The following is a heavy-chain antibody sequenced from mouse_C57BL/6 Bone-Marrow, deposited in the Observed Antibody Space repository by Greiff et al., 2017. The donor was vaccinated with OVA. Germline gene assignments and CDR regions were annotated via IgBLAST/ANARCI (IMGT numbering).Heavy chain of an antibody. Sequence: QVQLQQSGPGLVQPSQSLSITCTVSGFSLTSYGVHWVRQSPGKGLEWLGVIWSGGSTDYNAAFISRLSISKDNSKSQVFFKMNSLQADDTAIYYCARDGLGVAYWGQGTLVTVSA. CDR3: ARDGLGVAY. CDR1: GFSLTSYG. V-gene: IGHV2-2*01. CDR2: IWSGGST. D-gene: IGHD2-3*01. J-gene: IGHJ3*01.